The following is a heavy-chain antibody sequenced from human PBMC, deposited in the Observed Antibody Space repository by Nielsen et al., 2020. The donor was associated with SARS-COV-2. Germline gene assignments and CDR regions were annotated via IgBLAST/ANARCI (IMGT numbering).Heavy chain of an antibody. V-gene: IGHV1-2*04. CDR3: ARAGGHRSHYFDY. J-gene: IGHJ4*02. CDR2: INPNSGGT. CDR1: GYTFTGYY. Sequence: ASVKVSCKASGYTFTGYYMHWVRQAPGQGLEWMGWINPNSGGTNYAQKFQGWVTMTRDTSISTAYMELSRLRSDDTAVYYCARAGGHRSHYFDYWGQGPLVPVSS. D-gene: IGHD1-26*01.